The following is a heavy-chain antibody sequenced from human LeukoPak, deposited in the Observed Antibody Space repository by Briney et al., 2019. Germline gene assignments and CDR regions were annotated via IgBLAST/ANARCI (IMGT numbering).Heavy chain of an antibody. CDR1: GGTFSSYA. CDR3: VREEGGTMTSPGLYYMDV. V-gene: IGHV1-69*05. Sequence: GASVKVSCKASGGTFSSYAISWVRQAPGQGLEWMGGIIPIFGTANYAQKFQGRVTITTDESTSTAYMELSSLRSEDTAVYYCVREEGGTMTSPGLYYMDVWGKGTTVTVSS. D-gene: IGHD3-22*01. CDR2: IIPIFGTA. J-gene: IGHJ6*03.